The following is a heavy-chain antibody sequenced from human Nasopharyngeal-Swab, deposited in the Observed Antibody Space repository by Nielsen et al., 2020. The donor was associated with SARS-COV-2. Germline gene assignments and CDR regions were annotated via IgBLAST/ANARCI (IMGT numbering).Heavy chain of an antibody. V-gene: IGHV3-30*04. D-gene: IGHD5-18*01. Sequence: WLRQPPGKGLEWVAVISYDGSNKYYADSVKGRFTISRDNSKNTLHLQMNSLRAEDTAVYYCARDKRDTAMVTGLFGYYYYGMDVWGQGTTVTVSS. J-gene: IGHJ6*02. CDR2: ISYDGSNK. CDR3: ARDKRDTAMVTGLFGYYYYGMDV.